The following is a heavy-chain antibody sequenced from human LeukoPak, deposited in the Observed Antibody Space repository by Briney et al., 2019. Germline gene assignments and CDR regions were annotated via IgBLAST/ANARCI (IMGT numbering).Heavy chain of an antibody. CDR3: ARQRYSDY. V-gene: IGHV3-7*01. J-gene: IGHJ4*02. CDR1: GFTFSTYW. CDR2: IKEDGSEM. Sequence: GSLRLSYAASGFTFSTYWMTWVRQAPGKGLEWVANIKEDGSEMSYVDSVKGRFTISRDNAKNSLSLEMSSLRAEDTAVYYCARQRYSDYWGQGTLVTVSS. D-gene: IGHD3-9*01.